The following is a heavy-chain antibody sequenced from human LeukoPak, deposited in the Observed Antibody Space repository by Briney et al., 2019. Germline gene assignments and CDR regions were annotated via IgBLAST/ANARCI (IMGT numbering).Heavy chain of an antibody. Sequence: GGSLRLSCAASGFTFSDYYMSWIRQAPGKGLEWVSYISSSGSTIYYADSVKGRFTISRDNAKNSLYLQMNSLRAEDTAAYYCSAGHYYYYMDVWGKGTTVTVSS. CDR2: ISSSGSTI. CDR3: SAGHYYYYMDV. D-gene: IGHD6-13*01. V-gene: IGHV3-11*04. CDR1: GFTFSDYY. J-gene: IGHJ6*03.